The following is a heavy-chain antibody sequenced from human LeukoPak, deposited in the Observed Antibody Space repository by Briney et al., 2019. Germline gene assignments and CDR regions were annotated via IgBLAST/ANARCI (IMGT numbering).Heavy chain of an antibody. J-gene: IGHJ5*02. CDR2: INHRAST. D-gene: IGHD2-2*01. Sequence: SETLSLTRAVYGYSFSDYYWNWIRQPPGKGLEWIGEINHRASTNYNPSLQRRVTISVDTSKNQFSLRLSSVTAADTAVYFCARGQVPAARGHNWFDPWGLGTLVTVSS. V-gene: IGHV4-34*01. CDR1: GYSFSDYY. CDR3: ARGQVPAARGHNWFDP.